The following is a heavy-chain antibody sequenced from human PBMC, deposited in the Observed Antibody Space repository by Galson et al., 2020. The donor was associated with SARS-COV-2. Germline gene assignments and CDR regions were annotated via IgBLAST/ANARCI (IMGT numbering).Heavy chain of an antibody. V-gene: IGHV3-48*02. J-gene: IGHJ4*02. CDR2: ISSSSSTI. CDR3: ASFTVTNRVY. CDR1: GFTFSSYS. Sequence: TGGSLRLSCVASGFTFSSYSMNWVRQAPGKGLEWVSYISSSSSTIYYADSVKGRFTISRDNAKNSLYLQMNSLRDEDTAVYYCASFTVTNRVYWGQGTLVTVSS. D-gene: IGHD4-17*01.